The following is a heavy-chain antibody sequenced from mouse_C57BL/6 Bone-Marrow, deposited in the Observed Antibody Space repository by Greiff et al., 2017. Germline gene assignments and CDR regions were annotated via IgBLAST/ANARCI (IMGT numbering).Heavy chain of an antibody. CDR2: IYPGNGDT. CDR3: TSAFSSGVDMDY. CDR1: GYTFTSYW. Sequence: VQLQQSGAELVRPGASVKLSCKASGYTFTSYWMSWVKQRPGQGLEWIGKIYPGNGDTYYNEKFKGKATLTADKSSNTAYLQLSSLTSEDTAVYYCTSAFSSGVDMDYWGQGTSVTVSS. J-gene: IGHJ4*01. D-gene: IGHD6-1*01. V-gene: IGHV1-80*01.